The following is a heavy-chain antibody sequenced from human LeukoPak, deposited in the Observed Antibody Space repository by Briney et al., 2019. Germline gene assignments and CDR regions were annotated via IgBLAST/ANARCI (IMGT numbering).Heavy chain of an antibody. CDR3: ARATTTRTRFDY. Sequence: GGSLRLSCAASGFTVSSNYMSWVRQAPGEGLEWVSVIYSGGSTYYADSVKGRFTISRDNSKNTLYLQMNSLRDEDTAVYFCARATTTRTRFDYWGQGTLVTVSS. CDR1: GFTVSSNY. D-gene: IGHD4-17*01. V-gene: IGHV3-53*01. CDR2: IYSGGST. J-gene: IGHJ4*02.